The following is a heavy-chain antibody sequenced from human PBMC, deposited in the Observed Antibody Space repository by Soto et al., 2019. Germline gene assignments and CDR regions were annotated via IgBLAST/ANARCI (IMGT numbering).Heavy chain of an antibody. V-gene: IGHV1-69*02. D-gene: IGHD3-10*01. Sequence: QVQLVQSGAELKKPGSSVKVSCTASGDNFSLYNMNWVRQAPGPGAEWMGRLIPRVRMANYAQKFQGRVTIIADKSTSTSYMELSSLRSEDTAVYYCATNYGSGSAPFDYWGQGTLVTVSS. CDR2: LIPRVRMA. CDR1: GDNFSLYN. J-gene: IGHJ4*02. CDR3: ATNYGSGSAPFDY.